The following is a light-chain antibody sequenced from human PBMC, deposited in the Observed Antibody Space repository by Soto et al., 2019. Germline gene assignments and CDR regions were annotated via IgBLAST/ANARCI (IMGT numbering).Light chain of an antibody. Sequence: QSVLTQPPSVSAAPGQKVTISCSGSSSNIGTNYVSWYQQLPGTAPKLLIYDNDKRPSGIPDRFSGSKSGTSATLGITGLQPGDEADHYCGAWDTSLTAGGVFGTGTKVTVL. J-gene: IGLJ1*01. CDR2: DND. CDR3: GAWDTSLTAGGV. V-gene: IGLV1-51*01. CDR1: SSNIGTNY.